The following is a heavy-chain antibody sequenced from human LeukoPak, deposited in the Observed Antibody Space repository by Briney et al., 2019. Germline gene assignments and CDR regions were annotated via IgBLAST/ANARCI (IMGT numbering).Heavy chain of an antibody. CDR1: GFTFGDYA. Sequence: GGSLRLSCTASGFTFGDYAMSWVRQAPGKGLEWVGFIRSKAYGGTTEYAASVKGRFTISRDDSKSIAYLQMNSLQTEDTAVYYCTRGYDFWSFWGQGTLVTVSS. CDR2: IRSKAYGGTT. CDR3: TRGYDFWSF. J-gene: IGHJ4*02. D-gene: IGHD3-3*01. V-gene: IGHV3-49*04.